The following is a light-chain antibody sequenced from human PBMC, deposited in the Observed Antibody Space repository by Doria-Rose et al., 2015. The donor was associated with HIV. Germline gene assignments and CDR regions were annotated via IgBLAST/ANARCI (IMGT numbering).Light chain of an antibody. J-gene: IGKJ5*01. V-gene: IGKV2-28*01. CDR1: QSLRHSNGYHY. Sequence: TQSPLSLPVTPDEPASISCRSSQSLRHSNGYHYLDWYLQKPGQSPQLLIYWRSHRASGVPDRCSGSGSGTDFTLKISRVEGEDVGIYYCMQHLQIPPTFGKGTRLEIK. CDR3: MQHLQIPPT. CDR2: WRS.